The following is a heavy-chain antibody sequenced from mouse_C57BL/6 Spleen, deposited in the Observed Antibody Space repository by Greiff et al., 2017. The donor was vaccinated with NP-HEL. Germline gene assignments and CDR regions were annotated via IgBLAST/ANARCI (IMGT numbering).Heavy chain of an antibody. CDR2: IYPGSGST. J-gene: IGHJ3*01. V-gene: IGHV1-55*01. D-gene: IGHD2-2*01. Sequence: VQLQQSGAELVKPGASVKMSCRASGYTFTSYWITWVKQRPGQGLEWIGDIYPGSGSTNYNEKFKSKATLTVDTSSSTAYMQLSSLTSEDSAVYYGARGGPRGYDAWFAYWGQGTLVTVSA. CDR1: GYTFTSYW. CDR3: ARGGPRGYDAWFAY.